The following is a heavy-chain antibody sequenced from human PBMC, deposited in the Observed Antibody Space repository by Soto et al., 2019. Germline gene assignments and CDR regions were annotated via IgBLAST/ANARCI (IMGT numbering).Heavy chain of an antibody. V-gene: IGHV3-30*03. J-gene: IGHJ6*02. Sequence: PGGSLRLSCAASGFTFSSYGMHWVRQAPGKGLEWVAVISYDGSNKYYADSVKGRFTISRDNSKNTLYLQMNSLRAEDTAVYYCALLSVLRFLARFSSSPNYYGMDVWGQGTTVTVSS. CDR3: ALLSVLRFLARFSSSPNYYGMDV. CDR1: GFTFSSYG. CDR2: ISYDGSNK. D-gene: IGHD3-3*01.